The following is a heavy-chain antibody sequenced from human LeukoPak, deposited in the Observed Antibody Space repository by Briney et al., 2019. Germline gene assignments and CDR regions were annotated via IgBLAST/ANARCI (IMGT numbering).Heavy chain of an antibody. D-gene: IGHD4-11*01. V-gene: IGHV3-48*03. J-gene: IGHJ6*02. CDR2: ISSSGSTL. Sequence: GGSLRLSCAASGFTFSSYEMNWVRQAPGKGLEWVSYISSSGSTLYYADSVKGRFTISRDNAKNSLYLQMNSLRAEDTAVYYCAREGSNGGYYYYGMDVWGQGTTVTVSS. CDR3: AREGSNGGYYYYGMDV. CDR1: GFTFSSYE.